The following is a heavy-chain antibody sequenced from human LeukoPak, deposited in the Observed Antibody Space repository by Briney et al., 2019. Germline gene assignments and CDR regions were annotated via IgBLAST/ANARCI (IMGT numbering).Heavy chain of an antibody. V-gene: IGHV1-2*02. J-gene: IGHJ4*02. CDR1: GYTLTGYY. CDR2: INPNSGGT. CDR3: ARDGESMVRKFDY. D-gene: IGHD3-10*01. Sequence: ASVKVSCKASGYTLTGYYMHWVRQAPGQGLEWMGWINPNSGGTDYAQKFQGRVTMTRDTSISTAYMELSRLRSDDTAVYYCARDGESMVRKFDYWGQGTLVTVSS.